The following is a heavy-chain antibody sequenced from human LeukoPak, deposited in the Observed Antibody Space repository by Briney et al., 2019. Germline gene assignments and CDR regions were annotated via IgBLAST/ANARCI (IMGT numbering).Heavy chain of an antibody. D-gene: IGHD3-3*01. CDR2: IRSKAHGGTA. J-gene: IGHJ4*02. Sequence: GGSLRLSCTGSGFNFGDYGLSWVRQAPGKGLEWVGLIRSKAHGGTAEYAASVKDRFSISRDDSRGIAYLQMSSLGTEDTAVYYCTRDRTSSFWSTSHRNDCWGQGTLVTVSS. CDR3: TRDRTSSFWSTSHRNDC. CDR1: GFNFGDYG. V-gene: IGHV3-49*04.